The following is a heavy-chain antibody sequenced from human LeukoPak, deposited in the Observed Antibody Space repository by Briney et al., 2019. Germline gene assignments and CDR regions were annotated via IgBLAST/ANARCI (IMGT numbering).Heavy chain of an antibody. V-gene: IGHV4-39*01. Sequence: SETLSLTCTVSGGSISSSSYYWGWTRQPPGKGLEWIGSIYYSGSTYYNPSLKSRVTISVDTSKNQFSLKLSSVTAADTAVYYCARRRSEMATILEVDYWGQGTLVTVSP. J-gene: IGHJ4*02. CDR2: IYYSGST. CDR3: ARRRSEMATILEVDY. CDR1: GGSISSSSYY. D-gene: IGHD5-24*01.